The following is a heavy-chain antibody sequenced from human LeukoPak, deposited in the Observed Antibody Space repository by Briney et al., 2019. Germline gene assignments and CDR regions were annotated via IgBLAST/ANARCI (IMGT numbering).Heavy chain of an antibody. J-gene: IGHJ3*02. CDR2: ISGSGGST. Sequence: GGSLRLSCAASGFTFSSYAMSWVRQAPGKGLEWVSAISGSGGSTYYADSVKGRFTISRDNSKNTLYLQMNSLRAEDTAVYYCAKDMVAAAGTEGAFDIWGQGTMVTVSS. V-gene: IGHV3-23*01. CDR3: AKDMVAAAGTEGAFDI. CDR1: GFTFSSYA. D-gene: IGHD6-13*01.